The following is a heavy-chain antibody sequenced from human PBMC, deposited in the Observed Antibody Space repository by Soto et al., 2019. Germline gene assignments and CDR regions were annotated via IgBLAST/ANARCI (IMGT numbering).Heavy chain of an antibody. CDR3: VRVDKKLGTTFFDN. V-gene: IGHV4-59*11. Sequence: SETLSLTCTVSGGSISGHYWSWIRQPPGKGLEWIGYIYYSGSTNYSPSLKSRVTISVDTSKNQFSVKLSSVTAADTAVFYCVRVDKKLGTTFFDNWGQGILVTVS. CDR2: IYYSGST. J-gene: IGHJ4*02. D-gene: IGHD7-27*01. CDR1: GGSISGHY.